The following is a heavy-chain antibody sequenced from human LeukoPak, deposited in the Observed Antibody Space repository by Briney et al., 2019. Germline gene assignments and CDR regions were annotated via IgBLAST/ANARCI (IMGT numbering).Heavy chain of an antibody. CDR2: ISAYNGNT. V-gene: IGHV1-18*01. Sequence: ASVKVSCKASDTFTSYGISWVRQAPGQGLEWMGWISAYNGNTNYAQKLQGRVTMTTDTSTSTAYMELRSLRSDDTAVYYCARQLPQGDIVVVPAAEASHYFDYWGQGTLVTVSS. CDR3: ARQLPQGDIVVVPAAEASHYFDY. J-gene: IGHJ4*02. D-gene: IGHD2-2*01. CDR1: DTFTSYG.